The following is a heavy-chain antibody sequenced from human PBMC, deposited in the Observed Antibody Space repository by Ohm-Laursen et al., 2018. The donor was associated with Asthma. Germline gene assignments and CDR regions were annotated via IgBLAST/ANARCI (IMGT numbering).Heavy chain of an antibody. J-gene: IGHJ3*01. D-gene: IGHD1-1*01. CDR1: AFSLTTRGEG. CDR2: IFWDEDK. V-gene: IGHV2-5*02. Sequence: TQTLTLTCTFSAFSLTTRGEGVAWLRHPPGKALEGLALIFWDEDKRYSPSLESRLTITKDTSKNQVVLTMTNMDAVDTATYYCATRHAGTTAGDAFDVWGQGTLVTVSS. CDR3: ATRHAGTTAGDAFDV.